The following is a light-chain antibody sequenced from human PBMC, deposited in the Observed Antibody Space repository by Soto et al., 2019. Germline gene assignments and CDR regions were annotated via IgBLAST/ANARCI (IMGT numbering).Light chain of an antibody. J-gene: IGLJ7*01. CDR2: DVS. V-gene: IGLV2-14*03. Sequence: QSALTQPAPVSGSPGQSITISCTGTSSDVGGYNYVSWYQHHPGKAPKLMIYDVSNRPSGVSIRFSGSKSDNTASLTISGLQPEDEADYHCSSYTTSNTRQIVFGTGTQLTVL. CDR3: SSYTTSNTRQIV. CDR1: SSDVGGYNY.